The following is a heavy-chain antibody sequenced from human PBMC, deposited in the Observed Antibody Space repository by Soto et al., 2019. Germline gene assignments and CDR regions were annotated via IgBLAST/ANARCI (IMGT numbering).Heavy chain of an antibody. V-gene: IGHV4-4*07. J-gene: IGHJ4*02. CDR3: ARSGYSSAWYTAFDS. Sequence: PSETLSLTYTVSGDSISGYYWNWIRQPAGKGLEWIGRIYASGSTISNRSLRSRVALSVDTSKNQFSLNLNSVTAADTAMYYCARSGYSSAWYTAFDSWSQGTLVTVSS. CDR2: IYASGST. CDR1: GDSISGYY. D-gene: IGHD6-19*01.